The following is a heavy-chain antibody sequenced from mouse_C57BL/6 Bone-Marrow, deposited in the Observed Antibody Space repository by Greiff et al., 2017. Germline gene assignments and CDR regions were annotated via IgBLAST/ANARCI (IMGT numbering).Heavy chain of an antibody. CDR3: AREGLLRSLAMDY. CDR1: GYTFTSYW. V-gene: IGHV1-50*01. J-gene: IGHJ4*01. Sequence: QVQLQQPGAELVKPGASVKLSCKASGYTFTSYWMQWVKQRPGQGLEWIGEIDPSDSYTNYNQKFKGKVTLTVDTSSSTAYMQLSSLTSEDSAVYYCAREGLLRSLAMDYWGQGTSVTVSS. D-gene: IGHD1-1*01. CDR2: IDPSDSYT.